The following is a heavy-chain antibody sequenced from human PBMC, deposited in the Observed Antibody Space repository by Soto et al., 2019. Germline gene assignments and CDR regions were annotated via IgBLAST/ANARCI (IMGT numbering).Heavy chain of an antibody. V-gene: IGHV2-5*01. CDR1: GFSLSTSGVG. CDR3: AHRQGGGDYGWLSLKKGLNYFDY. D-gene: IGHD4-17*01. J-gene: IGHJ4*02. CDR2: IYWNDDK. Sequence: QITLKESGPTLVKPTQTLTLTCTFSGFSLSTSGVGVGWIRQPPGKALEWLALIYWNDDKRYSPSLKSRLTITKDTSKNQVVLTMTNMDPVDTATYYCAHRQGGGDYGWLSLKKGLNYFDYWGQGTLVTVSS.